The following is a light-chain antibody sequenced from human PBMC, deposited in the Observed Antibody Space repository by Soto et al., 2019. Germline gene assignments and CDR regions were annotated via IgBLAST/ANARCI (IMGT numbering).Light chain of an antibody. CDR1: QPIDTS. V-gene: IGKV1-39*01. Sequence: DIQMTQAPSSPSASVGDRVTITCRASQPIDTSLNWYQQKPGNAPRLLIYAASNLQSGVPLRFSGSGSGTDFTLTISSLQPEDFATYYCQQSYSSPFTFGPGTTVDIK. CDR3: QQSYSSPFT. J-gene: IGKJ3*01. CDR2: AAS.